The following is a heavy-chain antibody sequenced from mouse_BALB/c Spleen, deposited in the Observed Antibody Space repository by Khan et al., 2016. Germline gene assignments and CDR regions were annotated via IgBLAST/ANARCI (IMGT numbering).Heavy chain of an antibody. V-gene: IGHV3-8*02. J-gene: IGHJ1*01. CDR1: GDSITSGY. CDR3: YYGSSDWYCDV. D-gene: IGHD1-1*01. CDR2: ISYSGGT. Sequence: EVQLQESGPSLVKPSQTLSLTCSVTGDSITSGYWHWIRKFPGHKLEYIGYISYSGGTYYNPSLKSRISITRDTSNNQDDLQLNSVTTEDTATYYCYYGSSDWYCDVWGAGTTVTVSA.